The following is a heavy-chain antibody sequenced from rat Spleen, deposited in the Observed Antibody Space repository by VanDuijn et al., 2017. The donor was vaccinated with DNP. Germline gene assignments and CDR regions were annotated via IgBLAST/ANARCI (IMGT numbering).Heavy chain of an antibody. CDR3: ASGVYYGYNLNWFAY. D-gene: IGHD1-9*01. J-gene: IGHJ3*01. Sequence: EVQLVESDGGLVQPGRSLKLSCAASGFTFSDYYMAWVRQAPTKGLEWVATISYDGSSTYYRDSVKGRFTISRDNAKSTLYLQMDSLRSEDTATYYCASGVYYGYNLNWFAYWGQGTLVTVSS. V-gene: IGHV5-29*01. CDR2: ISYDGSST. CDR1: GFTFSDYY.